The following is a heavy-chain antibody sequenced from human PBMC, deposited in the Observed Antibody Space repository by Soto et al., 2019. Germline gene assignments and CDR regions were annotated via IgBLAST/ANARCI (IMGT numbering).Heavy chain of an antibody. CDR2: IRPEGNEK. CDR3: AREEGATVANNWFDS. J-gene: IGHJ5*01. D-gene: IGHD4-17*01. V-gene: IGHV3-7*03. CDR1: GFTFRSYW. Sequence: EVQVVESGGGLVQPGESLRVSCVGSGFTFRSYWMSWVRQAPGKGLEWAANIRPEGNEKYYVDSVKGRFIISRDNAKNSVFLQMNSLRVEDTAVYFCAREEGATVANNWFDSWGQGTLVTVSS.